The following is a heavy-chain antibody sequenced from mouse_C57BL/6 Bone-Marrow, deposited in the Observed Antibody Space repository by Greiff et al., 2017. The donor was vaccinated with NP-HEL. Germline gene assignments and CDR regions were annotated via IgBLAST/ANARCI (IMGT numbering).Heavy chain of an antibody. V-gene: IGHV1-50*01. CDR2: IDTSDSYT. Sequence: QVQLQQPGAELVKPGASVKLSCKASGYTFTSYWMQWVKQRPGQGLEWIGEIDTSDSYTNYNQKFKGKATLTVDTSSSTAYMQLSSLTSEDSAVYYCARYYGSTLFAYWGQGTLVTVSA. CDR3: ARYYGSTLFAY. D-gene: IGHD1-1*01. CDR1: GYTFTSYW. J-gene: IGHJ3*01.